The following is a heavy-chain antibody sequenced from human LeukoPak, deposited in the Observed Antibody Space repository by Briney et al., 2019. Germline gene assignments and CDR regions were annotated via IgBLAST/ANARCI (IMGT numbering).Heavy chain of an antibody. J-gene: IGHJ4*02. V-gene: IGHV3-30*02. Sequence: GGSLRLSCAASGFTFSSYGMHWVRQAPGKGLEWAAFIRYDGSNKYYADSVRGRFTISRGNSKNTLYLQMNGLRAADTAVYYCAKDPTHYRVWDDYDSTVLSYWGQGTLVTVSS. CDR1: GFTFSSYG. CDR3: AKDPTHYRVWDDYDSTVLSY. CDR2: IRYDGSNK. D-gene: IGHD3-22*01.